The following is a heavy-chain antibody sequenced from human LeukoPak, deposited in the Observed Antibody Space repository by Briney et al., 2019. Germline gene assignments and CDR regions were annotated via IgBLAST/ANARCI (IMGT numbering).Heavy chain of an antibody. CDR1: GFTFSDYP. CDR3: AKSASAGNFYYGMDV. CDR2: TSYDGRNQ. J-gene: IGHJ6*02. Sequence: GRSLRLSCVASGFTFSDYPIHWARQAPGKGLEWVPDTSYDGRNQYYAESVKGRFTISRDNSMDTLYLQMNSVRAEDAAVYSCAKSASAGNFYYGMDVWGQGTTVTGSS. V-gene: IGHV3-30*18. D-gene: IGHD6-19*01.